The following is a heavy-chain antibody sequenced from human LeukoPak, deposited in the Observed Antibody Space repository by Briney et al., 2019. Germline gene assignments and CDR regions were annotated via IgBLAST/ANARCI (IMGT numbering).Heavy chain of an antibody. D-gene: IGHD6-13*01. CDR3: ARDRAYSSSWLRAYYFDY. J-gene: IGHJ4*02. CDR1: GYTFTGYY. CDR2: INPNSGGT. Sequence: ASVKVSCKASGYTFTGYYIHWVRQAPGQGLEWMGWINPNSGGTNYAQKFQGRVTMTRDTSISTAYMELSRLRSDDTAVYYCARDRAYSSSWLRAYYFDYWGQGTLVTVSS. V-gene: IGHV1-2*02.